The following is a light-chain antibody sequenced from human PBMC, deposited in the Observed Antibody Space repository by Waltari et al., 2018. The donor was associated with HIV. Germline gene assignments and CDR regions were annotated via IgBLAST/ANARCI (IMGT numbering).Light chain of an antibody. V-gene: IGKV1-5*03. Sequence: DSQMTQSPSTLAASVGDIVAITCRASQSISSWLAWYQQKPGKAPKLLIYKASSLESGVPSRFSGSGSGTEFTLTISSLQPDDFATYYCQQYNSQRTFGQGTKVEIK. J-gene: IGKJ1*01. CDR3: QQYNSQRT. CDR2: KAS. CDR1: QSISSW.